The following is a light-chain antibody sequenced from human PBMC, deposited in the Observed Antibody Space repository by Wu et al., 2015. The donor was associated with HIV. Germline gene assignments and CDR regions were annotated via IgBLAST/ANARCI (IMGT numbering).Light chain of an antibody. CDR3: QQYTNWLPLT. Sequence: EIVMTQSPATLSVSPGERVTLSCRASQSVSSDLAWYQQRPGQAPRLLIYDAYTGAAGIPARFAGSGFGTDFTLTISGLRSDDVAVYFCQQYTNWLPLTFGGGTRVEIK. CDR1: QSVSSD. V-gene: IGKV3-15*01. CDR2: DAY. J-gene: IGKJ4*01.